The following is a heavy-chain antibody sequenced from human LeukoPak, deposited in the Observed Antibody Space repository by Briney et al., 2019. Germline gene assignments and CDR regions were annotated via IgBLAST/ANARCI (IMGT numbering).Heavy chain of an antibody. V-gene: IGHV1-8*01. CDR1: GYTFSGYD. J-gene: IGHJ4*02. Sequence: VSVKVSCKASGYTFSGYDINWVRQATGQGLEWMGWMNPNSGNAGYARKFQGRVTMTRNSSISTAYMELSSLRSEDTAVYYCARGPPPHCSGGSCYSWGFVGYWGQGTLVAVSS. CDR2: MNPNSGNA. D-gene: IGHD2-15*01. CDR3: ARGPPPHCSGGSCYSWGFVGY.